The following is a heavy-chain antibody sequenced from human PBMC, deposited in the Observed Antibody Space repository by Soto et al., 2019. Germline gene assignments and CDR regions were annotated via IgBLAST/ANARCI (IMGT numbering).Heavy chain of an antibody. Sequence: EVRLLEAGGGLKQPGGSLRLSCAASGFTFKESAMNCVRQAPGKGMEWVSSISDTGASTWYAESVRGRLSISRDNSKSTLYLQMNRLRGEDTAVYYCATGRGSGWAWYFDNLGQGTLVTVSS. V-gene: IGHV3-23*01. D-gene: IGHD6-19*01. CDR3: ATGRGSGWAWYFDN. J-gene: IGHJ4*02. CDR1: GFTFKESA. CDR2: ISDTGAST.